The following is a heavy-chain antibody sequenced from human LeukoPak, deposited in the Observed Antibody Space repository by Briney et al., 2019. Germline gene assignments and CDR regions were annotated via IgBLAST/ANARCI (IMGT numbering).Heavy chain of an antibody. Sequence: ASVKVSCKASGYTFTGYYMHWVRQAPGQGLEWMGRINPNNGGTNYAQKFQGRVTMTGDTSISTAYMELNSLRPDDSAVYYCTRESGSYHGNDYWGQGTLVTVSS. CDR1: GYTFTGYY. V-gene: IGHV1-2*06. CDR3: TRESGSYHGNDY. CDR2: INPNNGGT. J-gene: IGHJ4*02. D-gene: IGHD1-26*01.